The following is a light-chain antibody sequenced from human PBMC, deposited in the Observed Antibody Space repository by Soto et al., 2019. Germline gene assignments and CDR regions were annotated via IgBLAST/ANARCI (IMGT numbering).Light chain of an antibody. Sequence: EIVLTQSPGTLSLSPGEGATLSCRASQSVSSSYLAWYQQKPGQAPRLLIYGASGRATGIPDRFSGSGSGTDFTLTISRLEPEDFAVYYCQQYGSSPPVTFGQGTRLEIK. CDR3: QQYGSSPPVT. CDR1: QSVSSSY. CDR2: GAS. J-gene: IGKJ5*01. V-gene: IGKV3-20*01.